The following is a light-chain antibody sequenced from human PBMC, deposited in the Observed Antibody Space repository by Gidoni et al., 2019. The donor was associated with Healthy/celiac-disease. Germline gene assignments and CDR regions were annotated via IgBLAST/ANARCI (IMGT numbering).Light chain of an antibody. J-gene: IGKJ3*01. Sequence: DIQMTQSPSSLSASVGDRVTLTCQASQDSSNYLNWYQQKPGNAPKLLLYDASNLATGGPSRLSGSGSATDFTSTTSSSQADDIATDYCQQHDNHPPSTFGPGTRLDIK. CDR1: QDSSNY. CDR3: QQHDNHPPST. CDR2: DAS. V-gene: IGKV1-33*01.